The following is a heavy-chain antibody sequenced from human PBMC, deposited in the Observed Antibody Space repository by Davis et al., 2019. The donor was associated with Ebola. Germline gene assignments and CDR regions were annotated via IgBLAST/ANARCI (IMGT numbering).Heavy chain of an antibody. CDR3: AKAPSDRTWPLYYFDF. CDR1: GFTFSSYG. J-gene: IGHJ4*02. D-gene: IGHD3-22*01. CDR2: ISSSGNCA. V-gene: IGHV3-23*01. Sequence: GESLKISCAASGFTFSSYGMNWVRQAPGKGLEWVSSISSSGNCAYYVDSVKGRFTISRDTSKNTLYLQMNSLRADDTAVDYCAKAPSDRTWPLYYFDFWGQGTLVTVSS.